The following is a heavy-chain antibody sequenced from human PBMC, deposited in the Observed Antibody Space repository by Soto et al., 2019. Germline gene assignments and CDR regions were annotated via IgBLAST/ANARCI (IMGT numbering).Heavy chain of an antibody. V-gene: IGHV3-7*01. Sequence: GGSLRLSCEASGFAFRTYWMNWVRQAPGEGLEWVANIKQDGSEKYYVDSMKGRFTISRDNAKNSLYLQMNSLRTEETAVFYCARDPPHTVTTPYYFDYWGQGTLVTVSS. D-gene: IGHD4-17*01. J-gene: IGHJ4*02. CDR1: GFAFRTYW. CDR3: ARDPPHTVTTPYYFDY. CDR2: IKQDGSEK.